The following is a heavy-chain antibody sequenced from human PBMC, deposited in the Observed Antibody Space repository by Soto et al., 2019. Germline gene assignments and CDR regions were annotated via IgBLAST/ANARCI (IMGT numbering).Heavy chain of an antibody. Sequence: QVQLVESGGGVVQPGGSLRLSCEGSGFSFSSYGMHWVRQAPGKGLEWVAVISYDGSDKKYEDSVKGRLTISRDNSKNILYLQMNNVRAEDTAVYYCTRGGASMGGMDVWGQGTTVTVTS. D-gene: IGHD1-26*01. CDR2: ISYDGSDK. V-gene: IGHV3-30*03. CDR1: GFSFSSYG. CDR3: TRGGASMGGMDV. J-gene: IGHJ6*02.